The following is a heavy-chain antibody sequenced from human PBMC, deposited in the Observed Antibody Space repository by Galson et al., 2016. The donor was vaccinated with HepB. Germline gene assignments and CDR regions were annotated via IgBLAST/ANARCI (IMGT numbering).Heavy chain of an antibody. J-gene: IGHJ1*01. CDR1: GGSIIDYY. Sequence: ETLSLTCSVSGGSIIDYYWSWIRQPPGKGLEWIGYIYYNGRTNYNPSLESRVTMSVDTSKNQFFLSLSSVTAADTAVYFFAKMKAAAGAMGYFSHWGQGILITVSS. CDR2: IYYNGRT. CDR3: AKMKAAAGAMGYFSH. V-gene: IGHV4-59*01. D-gene: IGHD6-13*01.